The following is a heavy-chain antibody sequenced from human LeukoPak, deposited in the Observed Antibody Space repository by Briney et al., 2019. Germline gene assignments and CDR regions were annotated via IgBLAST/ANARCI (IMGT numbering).Heavy chain of an antibody. D-gene: IGHD4-17*01. CDR3: ARASRGDSTYYGMDV. V-gene: IGHV3-23*01. CDR2: ISGSGGST. J-gene: IGHJ6*02. CDR1: GFTFSNYA. Sequence: GGSLRLSCAAAGFTFSNYAMTWVRQAPGKGLEWVSSISGSGGSTYYADSVKGRFTISRDNSKNTLYIQMNSLRAEDTAVYYCARASRGDSTYYGMDVWGQGTTVTVSS.